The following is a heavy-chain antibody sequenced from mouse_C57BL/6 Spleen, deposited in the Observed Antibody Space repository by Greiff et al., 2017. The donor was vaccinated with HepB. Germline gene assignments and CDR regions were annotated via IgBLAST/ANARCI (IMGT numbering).Heavy chain of an antibody. D-gene: IGHD1-1*01. V-gene: IGHV1-69*01. J-gene: IGHJ1*03. CDR1: GYTFTSYW. CDR3: ARRLGGSSRYWYFDV. CDR2: IDPSDSYT. Sequence: QVQLQQPGAELVMPGASVKLSCKASGYTFTSYWMHWVKQRPGQGLEWIGEIDPSDSYTNYNQKFKGKSTLTVDKSSSTAYMQLSSLTSEDSAVYYCARRLGGSSRYWYFDVWGTGTTVTVSS.